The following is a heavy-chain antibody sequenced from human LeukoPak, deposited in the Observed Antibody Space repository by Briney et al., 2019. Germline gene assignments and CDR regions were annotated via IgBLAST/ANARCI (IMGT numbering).Heavy chain of an antibody. Sequence: SETVSLTCAVYGGSFSGYYWSWIRQPPGKGLEWIGEINHSGSTNYNPSLKSRVTISVDTSKNQFSLKLSSVTATDTAVYYCARVSDWGHFDYWGQGTLVTVSS. CDR3: ARVSDWGHFDY. CDR2: INHSGST. CDR1: GGSFSGYY. V-gene: IGHV4-34*01. J-gene: IGHJ4*02. D-gene: IGHD7-27*01.